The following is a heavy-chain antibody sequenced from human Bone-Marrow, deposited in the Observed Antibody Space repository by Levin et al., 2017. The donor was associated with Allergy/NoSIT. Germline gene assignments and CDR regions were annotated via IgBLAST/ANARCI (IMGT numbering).Heavy chain of an antibody. Sequence: SETLSLTCAVYGGSFSGYYWSWIRQPPGKGLEWIGEINHSGSTNYNPSLKSRVTISVDTSKNQFSLKLSSVTAADTAVYYCARGLGYSYDYWGQGTLVTVSS. V-gene: IGHV4-34*01. J-gene: IGHJ4*02. D-gene: IGHD5-18*01. CDR1: GGSFSGYY. CDR2: INHSGST. CDR3: ARGLGYSYDY.